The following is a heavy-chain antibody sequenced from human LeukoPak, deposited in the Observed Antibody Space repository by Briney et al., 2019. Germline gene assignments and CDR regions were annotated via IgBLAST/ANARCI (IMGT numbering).Heavy chain of an antibody. CDR3: AKDRLPSSLWFGETMDY. CDR2: ISYDGSNK. CDR1: GFTFSSYG. Sequence: PGGSLRLSCAASGFTFSSYGMHWVRQAPGKGLEWVAVISYDGSNKYYADSVKGRFTISRDNSKNTLYLQMNSLRAEDTAVYYCAKDRLPSSLWFGETMDYWGQGTLVTVSS. J-gene: IGHJ4*02. D-gene: IGHD3-10*01. V-gene: IGHV3-30*18.